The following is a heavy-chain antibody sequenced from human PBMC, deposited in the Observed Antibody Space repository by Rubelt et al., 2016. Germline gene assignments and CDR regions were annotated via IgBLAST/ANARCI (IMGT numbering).Heavy chain of an antibody. CDR3: ARLVIVLATGVYYVDV. J-gene: IGHJ6*03. V-gene: IGHV4-34*10. CDR1: GGSISDTF. Sequence: QLQLQESGPGLVKPSETLSLTCVVSGGSISDTFWSWVRQPPGKGLEWIGEINHSGSSNYNPSLKSRVTMSVDTSNNQFSLNLNSVTAADTAVYYCARLVIVLATGVYYVDVWGKGPTVTVSS. CDR2: INHSGSS. D-gene: IGHD3-16*02.